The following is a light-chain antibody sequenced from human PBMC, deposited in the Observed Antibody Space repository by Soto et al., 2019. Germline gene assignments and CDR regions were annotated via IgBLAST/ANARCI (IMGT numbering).Light chain of an antibody. Sequence: YVLTQPASVSGSPGQSITISCTGTSSDVGGYNYVSWYQQHPGKAPKLMIYDASNRPSGVSNRFSGSKSGNTASLTISGLQAEDEADYYCSSYTSSSTLFGTGTRSPS. CDR3: SSYTSSSTL. V-gene: IGLV2-14*01. CDR1: SSDVGGYNY. CDR2: DAS. J-gene: IGLJ1*01.